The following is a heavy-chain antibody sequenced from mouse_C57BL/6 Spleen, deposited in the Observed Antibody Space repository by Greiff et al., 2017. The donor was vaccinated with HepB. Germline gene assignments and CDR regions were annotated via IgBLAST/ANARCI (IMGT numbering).Heavy chain of an antibody. J-gene: IGHJ1*03. CDR3: TRSGGSSPYWYFDV. V-gene: IGHV5-9-1*02. CDR2: ISSGGDYI. CDR1: GFTFSSYA. D-gene: IGHD1-1*01. Sequence: EVMLVESGEGLVKPGGSLKLSCAASGFTFSSYAMSWVRQTPEKRLEWVAYISSGGDYIYYADTVKGRFTISRDNARNTLYLQMSSLKSEDTAMYYCTRSGGSSPYWYFDVWGTGTTVTVSS.